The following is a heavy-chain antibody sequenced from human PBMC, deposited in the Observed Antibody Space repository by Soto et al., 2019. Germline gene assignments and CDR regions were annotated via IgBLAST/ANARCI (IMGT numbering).Heavy chain of an antibody. D-gene: IGHD3-10*01. CDR2: IWYDGSNQ. CDR1: GSTFSSYG. V-gene: IGHV3-33*01. Sequence: QVQLVESGGGVVQPGRSLRLSCAASGSTFSSYGMHWVRQAPGKGLEWVALIWYDGSNQDYADSVKGRFTISRDNVKNKLYLQMNSLRAEDTAVYCCAGGEGTGRGFGCWGQGTLVTVSS. J-gene: IGHJ4*02. CDR3: AGGEGTGRGFGC.